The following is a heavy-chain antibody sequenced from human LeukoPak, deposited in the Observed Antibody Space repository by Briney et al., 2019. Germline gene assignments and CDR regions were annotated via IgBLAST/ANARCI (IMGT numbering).Heavy chain of an antibody. D-gene: IGHD2-2*01. V-gene: IGHV4-61*02. CDR1: GDSISSGSYY. J-gene: IGHJ5*02. Sequence: SETLFLTCTVSGDSISSGSYYWSWIRQPAGKGLEWIGRLYTSGNTNYNPSLKSRVTISVDSSKNHFSLNLSSVTAADTAVYYCARESSSTWGWFDPWGQGTQVTVSS. CDR2: LYTSGNT. CDR3: ARESSSTWGWFDP.